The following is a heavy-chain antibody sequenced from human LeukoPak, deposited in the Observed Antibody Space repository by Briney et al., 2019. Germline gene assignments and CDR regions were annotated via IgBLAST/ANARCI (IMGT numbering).Heavy chain of an antibody. CDR1: GFTFSSYA. Sequence: GGSLRLSCAASGFTFSSYAMSWVRQAPGKGLEWVSAISGSGGSTYYADSVKGRFTISRDNSKHTLYLQMNSLRAEDTAVYYCARVRSPMIRAFDIWGQGTMVTVSS. CDR3: ARVRSPMIRAFDI. J-gene: IGHJ3*02. V-gene: IGHV3-23*01. D-gene: IGHD3-22*01. CDR2: ISGSGGST.